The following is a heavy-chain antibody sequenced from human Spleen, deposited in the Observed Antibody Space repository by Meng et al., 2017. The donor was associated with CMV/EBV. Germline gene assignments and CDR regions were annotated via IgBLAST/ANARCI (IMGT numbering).Heavy chain of an antibody. CDR2: IYSGGST. J-gene: IGHJ4*02. CDR1: GFTFNTYA. Sequence: GESLKISCAASGFTFNTYAMNWVRQAPGKGLEWVSVIYSGGSTYYADSVKGRFTISRDNSKNTLYLQMNSLRAEDTAVYYCARGSSRSPLDYWGQGTLVTVSS. V-gene: IGHV3-53*01. D-gene: IGHD6-13*01. CDR3: ARGSSRSPLDY.